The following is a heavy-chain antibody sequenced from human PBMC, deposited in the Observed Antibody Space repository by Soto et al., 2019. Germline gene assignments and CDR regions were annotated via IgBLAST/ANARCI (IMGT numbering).Heavy chain of an antibody. CDR1: GDSITSNSYF. J-gene: IGHJ5*02. D-gene: IGHD3-10*01. CDR3: ARDQRDGYWFDP. Sequence: SETLSLTCTVSGDSITSNSYFWAWIRQPPGKGLEWIGSIYYSGTTYYNPSLKSRVTISVDTSKNQFSLKMTSMTAADTATYYCARDQRDGYWFDPRGQGTLVTVSS. CDR2: IYYSGTT. V-gene: IGHV4-39*07.